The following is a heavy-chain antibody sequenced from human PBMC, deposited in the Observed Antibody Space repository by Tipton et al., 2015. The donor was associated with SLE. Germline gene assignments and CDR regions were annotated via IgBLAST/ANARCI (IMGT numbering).Heavy chain of an antibody. Sequence: QLVQSGAEVKKPGASVKVSCKASGYTFTGYYMHWVRQAPGQGLEWMGRINPNSGSASYAQKFQGRVTMTRDTSTSTVYMELSSLRSEDTAVYYCAREEGHFDYWGLGTLVTVSS. J-gene: IGHJ4*02. CDR3: AREEGHFDY. V-gene: IGHV1-46*01. CDR2: INPNSGSA. CDR1: GYTFTGYY.